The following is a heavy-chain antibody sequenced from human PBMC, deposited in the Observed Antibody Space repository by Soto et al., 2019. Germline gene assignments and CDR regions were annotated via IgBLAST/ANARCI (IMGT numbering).Heavy chain of an antibody. CDR1: GGSLTSGTYS. Sequence: QLQLRESGSRLVKPSQTLSLTCAVPGGSLTSGTYSWNWIRQPPGKGLEWIGYIFPSGTTYYNPSLKSRVSISIDVSKNQFSLNLRSLTAADTAVYYCARGREFDSWGQGTLVTVSS. CDR2: IFPSGTT. J-gene: IGHJ4*02. V-gene: IGHV4-30-2*01. CDR3: ARGREFDS.